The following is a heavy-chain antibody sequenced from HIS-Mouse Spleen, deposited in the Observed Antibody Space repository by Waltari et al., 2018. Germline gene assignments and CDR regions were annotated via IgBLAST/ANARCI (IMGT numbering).Heavy chain of an antibody. D-gene: IGHD1-26*01. CDR2: ISSSSSYI. J-gene: IGHJ3*02. Sequence: EVQLVESGGGLVKPGGSLRLSCAASGFTFSSYSMNWVRQPPGKGLEWVSSISSSSSYIYYADSVKGRFTISRDNAKNSLYLQMNSLRAEDTAVYYCARVEVGATMGLGAFDIWGQGTMVTVSS. CDR1: GFTFSSYS. V-gene: IGHV3-21*01. CDR3: ARVEVGATMGLGAFDI.